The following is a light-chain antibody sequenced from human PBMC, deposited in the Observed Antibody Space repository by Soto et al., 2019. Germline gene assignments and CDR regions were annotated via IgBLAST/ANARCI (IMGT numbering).Light chain of an antibody. CDR1: SSDVGGYNY. Sequence: QSALTQPASVSGSPGQSITISCTGTSSDVGGYNYVSWYQQHPGKAPKLMIYDVSNRPSGVSNRFSGSKSGNTASLTISGLQAEDETDYYCSSFVSGATWVFGGGTKLTVL. CDR3: SSFVSGATWV. J-gene: IGLJ3*02. CDR2: DVS. V-gene: IGLV2-14*01.